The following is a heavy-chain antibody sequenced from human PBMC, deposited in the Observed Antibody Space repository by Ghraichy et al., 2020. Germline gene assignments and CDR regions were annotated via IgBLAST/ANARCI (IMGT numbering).Heavy chain of an antibody. V-gene: IGHV3-48*01. CDR2: ITGSSITI. CDR1: GFSFSDYS. D-gene: IGHD6-13*01. CDR3: ARLPLPRRAEGGDWYFDL. Sequence: GGSLRLSCEGSGFSFSDYSMIWVRLTPRKALEWVSYITGSSITIFYTDSVKGRFTISRDNAKNSLYLQMNSLRAEDTAVYYCARLPLPRRAEGGDWYFDLWGRGTLVPVSS. J-gene: IGHJ2*01.